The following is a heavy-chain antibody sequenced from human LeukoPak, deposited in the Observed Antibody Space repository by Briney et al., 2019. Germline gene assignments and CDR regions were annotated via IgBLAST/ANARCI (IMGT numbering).Heavy chain of an antibody. CDR3: ATRVYGDSGPFDN. D-gene: IGHD4-17*01. CDR1: GDSINRGYW. J-gene: IGHJ4*02. V-gene: IGHV4-4*02. Sequence: SETLSLTCTVSGDSINRGYWWSWVRQAPGKGLEWIGQIWHSGSTNYNPSLTTRVTISIDKSKNHFSLKLTSATAADTAVYYCATRVYGDSGPFDNWGQGILVAVSP. CDR2: IWHSGST.